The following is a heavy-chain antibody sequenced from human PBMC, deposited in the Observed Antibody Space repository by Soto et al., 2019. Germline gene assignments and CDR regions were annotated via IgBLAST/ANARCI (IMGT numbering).Heavy chain of an antibody. J-gene: IGHJ4*02. CDR2: VSTYTGNT. CDR1: GYTFDTYG. CDR3: ARDMSVGSAATVGGY. D-gene: IGHD2-15*01. V-gene: IGHV1-18*01. Sequence: QVRLVQSAAEVKKPGASVKVSCKASGYTFDTYGISWVRQAPGRGLEWMGWVSTYTGNTDYAQSLQGRVTMTTDTSSSTAYMELRSLRSDDTAVYYCARDMSVGSAATVGGYWGQGTEVTVSS.